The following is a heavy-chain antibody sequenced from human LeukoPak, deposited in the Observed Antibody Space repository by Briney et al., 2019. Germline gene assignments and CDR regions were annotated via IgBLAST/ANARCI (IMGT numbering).Heavy chain of an antibody. V-gene: IGHV4-31*02. D-gene: IGHD3-10*02. J-gene: IGHJ4*02. CDR3: ARSGLGPMYYFDY. Sequence: SETLSLTCTVSGGSISSGGYYWSWIRQYPGKGLEWIGYIYYRGSTYYNPSLKSRVTTSVDTSKNQFSLKLSSLTAADTAVYYCARSGLGPMYYFDYWGQGTLVTVSS. CDR2: IYYRGST. CDR1: GGSISSGGYY.